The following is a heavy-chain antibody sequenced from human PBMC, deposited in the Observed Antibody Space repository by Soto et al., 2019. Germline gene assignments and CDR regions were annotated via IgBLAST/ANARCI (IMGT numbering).Heavy chain of an antibody. J-gene: IGHJ6*02. V-gene: IGHV1-24*01. D-gene: IGHD2-2*01. Sequence: GASVKVSCKVSGYTLTELSMHWVRQAPGKGLEWMGGFDPEDGETIYAQKFQGRVTITEDKSTDTAYMELSSLRSEDTAVYYCASTLPAAMYDYYYYYGMDVWGQGTTVTVSS. CDR1: GYTLTELS. CDR2: FDPEDGET. CDR3: ASTLPAAMYDYYYYYGMDV.